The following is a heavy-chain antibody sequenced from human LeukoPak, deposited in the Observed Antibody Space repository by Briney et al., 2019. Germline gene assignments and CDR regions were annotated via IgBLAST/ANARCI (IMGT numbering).Heavy chain of an antibody. Sequence: PGGSLRLSCAASGFTFDNYAMSGVRQAPGKGLEWVSGISGSGGRTYYADSVKGRFTISRDNSKNTLYLLLNSLRAEDTAVYFCAKQLRTIMITLGPFDYWGQGSLVTVSS. V-gene: IGHV3-23*01. CDR2: ISGSGGRT. CDR3: AKQLRTIMITLGPFDY. CDR1: GFTFDNYA. D-gene: IGHD3-16*01. J-gene: IGHJ4*02.